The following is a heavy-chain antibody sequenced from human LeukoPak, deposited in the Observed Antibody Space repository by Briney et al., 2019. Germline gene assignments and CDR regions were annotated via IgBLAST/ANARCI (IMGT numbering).Heavy chain of an antibody. CDR3: ARDGLAAATLHWCFDL. Sequence: GGSLRLSCAASGFTFNNYGMHWVRQAPGKGLEWVSSISSSSSYIYYADSVKGRFTISRDNARNSLYLQMNSLRAEDTAVYYCARDGLAAATLHWCFDLWGRGTLVTVSS. CDR1: GFTFNNYG. D-gene: IGHD2-15*01. V-gene: IGHV3-21*01. CDR2: ISSSSSYI. J-gene: IGHJ2*01.